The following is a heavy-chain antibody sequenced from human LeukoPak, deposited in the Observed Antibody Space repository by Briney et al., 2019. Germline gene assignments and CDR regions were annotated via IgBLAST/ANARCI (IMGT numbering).Heavy chain of an antibody. CDR3: ARHHPYYYDSSGYSWFDP. CDR1: GGSISSRNYY. J-gene: IGHJ5*02. Sequence: PSETLSLTCTVSGGSISSRNYYWGRIRQSPGKGLLWFGSIYYSGRTNYNQSLNSRATRYVDTPKNQFYQQLRSGTAAHTSLCHCARHHPYYYDSSGYSWFDPWGEGTLVTVSS. V-gene: IGHV4-39*01. CDR2: IYYSGRT. D-gene: IGHD3-22*01.